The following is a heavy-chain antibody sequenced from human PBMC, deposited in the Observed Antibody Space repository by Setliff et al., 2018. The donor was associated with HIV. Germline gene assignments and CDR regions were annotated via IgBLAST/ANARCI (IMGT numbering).Heavy chain of an antibody. J-gene: IGHJ6*03. Sequence: SLKISCKGFGYNFNTYWIAWVRQVPGKGLEWMGIIYPIDSETKYSPSFQGQVTISVDRSISTAYLQWNNLKASDTAMYYCARHRIVKAYYYYMDVWGKGTTVTVSS. CDR2: IYPIDSET. CDR1: GYNFNTYW. V-gene: IGHV5-51*01. CDR3: ARHRIVKAYYYYMDV. D-gene: IGHD3-16*02.